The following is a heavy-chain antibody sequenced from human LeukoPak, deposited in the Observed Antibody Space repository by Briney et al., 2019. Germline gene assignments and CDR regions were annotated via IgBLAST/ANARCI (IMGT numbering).Heavy chain of an antibody. D-gene: IGHD4-11*01. CDR3: ARLPTLSLPRNYFDY. CDR1: GGSISSYY. J-gene: IGHJ4*02. V-gene: IGHV4-59*01. Sequence: SETLSLTCTVSGGSISSYYWSWIRQPPGKGLEWIGYIYYSGSTNYNPSLKSRVTISVDTSKNQFSLKLSSVTAADTAVYYCARLPTLSLPRNYFDYWGQGTLVTVSS. CDR2: IYYSGST.